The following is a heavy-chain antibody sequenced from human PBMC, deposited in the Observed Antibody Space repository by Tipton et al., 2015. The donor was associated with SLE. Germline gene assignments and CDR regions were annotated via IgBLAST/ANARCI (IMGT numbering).Heavy chain of an antibody. J-gene: IGHJ3*02. V-gene: IGHV3-53*05. CDR2: IYSGGST. D-gene: IGHD6-19*01. CDR1: GFTVSSNY. CDR3: ASARGGWYGAGAFDI. Sequence: SLRLSCAASGFTVSSNYMSWVRQAPGKGLEWVSVIYSGGSTYYADSVKGRFTISRGNSKNTLYLQMNSLRAEDTAVYYCASARGGWYGAGAFDIWGQGTMVTVSS.